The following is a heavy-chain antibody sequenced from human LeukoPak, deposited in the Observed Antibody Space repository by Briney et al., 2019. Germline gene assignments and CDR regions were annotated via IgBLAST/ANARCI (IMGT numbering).Heavy chain of an antibody. CDR2: IYYSGST. Sequence: SETLSLTCTVSGGSISSYYWRWIRQPPGKGLEWIGYIYYSGSTNYNPSLKSRVTISVDTSKKQFSLKLSSVTAADTAVYYCARRSMTTVSSDYYYYMDVWGKGTTVTVSS. J-gene: IGHJ6*03. D-gene: IGHD4-11*01. V-gene: IGHV4-59*08. CDR3: ARRSMTTVSSDYYYYMDV. CDR1: GGSISSYY.